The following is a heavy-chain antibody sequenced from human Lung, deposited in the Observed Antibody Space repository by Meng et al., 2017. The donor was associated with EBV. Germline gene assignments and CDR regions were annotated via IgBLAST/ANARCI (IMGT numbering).Heavy chain of an antibody. Sequence: VQLVQSGSELKKPGASVKVACKASGYAFTNYGISWVRQAPGQGLEWMGWISAYNGNTNYAQKLQGRVNMTTDTSTSTAYMEVRSLRSDDTAVYYCARDYYYDRSYYFDYWGQGTLVTVSS. CDR2: ISAYNGNT. V-gene: IGHV1-18*01. CDR1: GYAFTNYG. CDR3: ARDYYYDRSYYFDY. D-gene: IGHD3-22*01. J-gene: IGHJ4*02.